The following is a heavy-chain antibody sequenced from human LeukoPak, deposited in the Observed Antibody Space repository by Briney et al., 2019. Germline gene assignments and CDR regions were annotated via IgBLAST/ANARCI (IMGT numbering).Heavy chain of an antibody. J-gene: IGHJ4*02. V-gene: IGHV3-7*01. CDR3: ANQAYSQFDY. D-gene: IGHD4-11*01. CDR1: GFAFSSYW. Sequence: GSLRLSCVASGFAFSSYWMSWVRQAPGKGLELVANISPDGSAEDYVDSVRGRFAISRDNAERSLYLQMNSLSPEDTAVYYCANQAYSQFDYWGQGTLVSVSS. CDR2: ISPDGSAE.